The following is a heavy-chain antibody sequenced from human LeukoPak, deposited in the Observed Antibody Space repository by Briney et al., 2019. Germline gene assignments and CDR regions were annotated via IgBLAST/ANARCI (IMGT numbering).Heavy chain of an antibody. Sequence: PGGSLRLSCAASRFTFSSYEMNWVRQTPGKGLEWVSYISSSGSTISYADSVKGRFTISRDNAKNSLYPQMNSLRADDTAVYYCAREAAADVFDIWGQGTMVTVSS. D-gene: IGHD6-13*01. CDR1: RFTFSSYE. CDR2: ISSSGSTI. J-gene: IGHJ3*02. CDR3: AREAAADVFDI. V-gene: IGHV3-48*03.